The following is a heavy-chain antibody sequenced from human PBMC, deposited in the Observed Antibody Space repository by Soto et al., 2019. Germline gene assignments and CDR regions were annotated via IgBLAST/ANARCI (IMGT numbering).Heavy chain of an antibody. D-gene: IGHD6-6*01. J-gene: IGHJ5*02. V-gene: IGHV4-59*08. CDR1: GGSISSYY. CDR3: ARQPLRKSEYSSSSRPVWWFDP. CDR2: IYYSGST. Sequence: SETLSLTCTVSGGSISSYYWSWIRQPPGKGLEWIGYIYYSGSTNYNPSLKSRVTISVDTSKNQFSLKLSSVTAADTAVYYCARQPLRKSEYSSSSRPVWWFDPWGQGTWSPSPQ.